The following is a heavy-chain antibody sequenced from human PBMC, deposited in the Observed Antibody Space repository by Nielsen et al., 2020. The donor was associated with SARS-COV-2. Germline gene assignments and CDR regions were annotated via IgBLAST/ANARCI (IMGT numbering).Heavy chain of an antibody. D-gene: IGHD3-10*01. V-gene: IGHV4-59*12. Sequence: WIRQPPGQGLERIGNIHNTGSTNYNPSLKSRVTMSVDTSKNQFSLKLNSVTAADTAVYYCARGARYRSARVSFRTRYLDYWGQGTLVTVSS. CDR3: ARGARYRSARVSFRTRYLDY. CDR2: IHNTGST. J-gene: IGHJ4*02.